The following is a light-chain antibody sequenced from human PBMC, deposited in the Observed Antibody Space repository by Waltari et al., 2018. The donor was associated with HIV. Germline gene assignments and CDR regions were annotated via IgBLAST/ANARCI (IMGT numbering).Light chain of an antibody. CDR1: NSHVGSFNF. Sequence: QSALTQPASVSGSPGQSITISCPGTNSHVGSFNFVSWYQQHPGKAPRLMIYEVTKRPSGISNRFSGSKSGNTASLTISGLQAEDEAYYYCSSYAGSNIWVFGGGTKLTVL. CDR3: SSYAGSNIWV. V-gene: IGLV2-23*02. CDR2: EVT. J-gene: IGLJ3*02.